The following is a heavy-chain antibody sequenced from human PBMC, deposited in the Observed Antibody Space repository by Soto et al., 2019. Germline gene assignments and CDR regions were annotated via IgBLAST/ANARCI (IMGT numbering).Heavy chain of an antibody. CDR1: GYTFTGYY. V-gene: IGHV1-2*04. D-gene: IGHD6-13*01. J-gene: IGHJ6*02. Sequence: ASVKVSCKASGYTFTGYYMHWVRQAPGQGLEWMGWINPNSGGTNYAQKFQGWVTMTRDTSISTAYMELSRLRSDDTAVYYCARGGRNTGYSSSWYTEVTMPYYYYYGMDVWGQGTTVTVSS. CDR2: INPNSGGT. CDR3: ARGGRNTGYSSSWYTEVTMPYYYYYGMDV.